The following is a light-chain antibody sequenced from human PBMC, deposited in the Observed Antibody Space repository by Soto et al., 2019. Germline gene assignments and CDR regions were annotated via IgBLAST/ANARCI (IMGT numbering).Light chain of an antibody. CDR3: EQYGSSRK. CDR1: QTVNYNY. V-gene: IGKV3-20*01. J-gene: IGKJ1*01. Sequence: EIGLTRSPGTLSLSPGERATLSCRASQTVNYNYLAWYLQKPGQAPRLFIYGASTRATGIPDRFSGSGSGTDFTLTISRAEPEDLAVYNCEQYGSSRKFSQGAQVDSK. CDR2: GAS.